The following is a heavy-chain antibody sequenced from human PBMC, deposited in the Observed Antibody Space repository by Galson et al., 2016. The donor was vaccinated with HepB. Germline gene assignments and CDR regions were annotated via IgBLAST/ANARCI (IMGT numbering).Heavy chain of an antibody. CDR1: GFTVSTNY. CDR3: ARDRLTFACSGGGCYSAQDS. CDR2: IYSSGST. Sequence: SLRLSCAASGFTVSTNYMSWVRQAPGKGLEWVSVIYSSGSTYYADSVKGRFTFSRDNSKNTLYLQMNSLRVVDTAVYYCARDRLTFACSGGGCYSAQDSWGQGTLVTVSS. J-gene: IGHJ4*02. D-gene: IGHD2-15*01. V-gene: IGHV3-66*03.